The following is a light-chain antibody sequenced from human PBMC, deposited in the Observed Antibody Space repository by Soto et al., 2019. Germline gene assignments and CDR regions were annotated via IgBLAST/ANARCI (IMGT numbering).Light chain of an antibody. V-gene: IGLV1-44*01. J-gene: IGLJ7*01. CDR1: RSNIGKNA. Sequence: QSVLTQSPSASGTPGQRVTISCSGSRSNIGKNAVNWYQQLPGTAPKLLIYTNDQRPSGVPDRFSGSKSGTSASLAITGLQAEDEADYYCQSYDSSLSGAVFGGGTQLTVL. CDR2: TND. CDR3: QSYDSSLSGAV.